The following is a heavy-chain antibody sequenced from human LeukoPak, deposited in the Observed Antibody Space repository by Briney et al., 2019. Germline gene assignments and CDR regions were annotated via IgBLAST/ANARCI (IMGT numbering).Heavy chain of an antibody. CDR3: SRDRDYYDSTGYPFDF. V-gene: IGHV4-4*02. CDR2: IYHLGNT. J-gene: IGHJ4*02. Sequence: SETLSLTFTVSGGSISSSNWWSWVRQTPGKGLEWIGEIYHLGNTNYNPSLKGRVTMSVDKSKNQFSLKLSSVTAADTAIYYCSRDRDYYDSTGYPFDFWGQGTLVTVSS. D-gene: IGHD3-22*01. CDR1: GGSISSSNW.